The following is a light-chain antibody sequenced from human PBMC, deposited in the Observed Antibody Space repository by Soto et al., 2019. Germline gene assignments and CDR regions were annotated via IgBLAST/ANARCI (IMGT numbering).Light chain of an antibody. Sequence: EIVLTQSPATLSLSPGERATLSCRASQSVSSYLAWYQQKPGQAPRLLIYDASNRATGIPARFSGSGSGTDFTLTISSLEPEDFAVYYCQQRTNWLFTFGGGTKVDIK. CDR1: QSVSSY. J-gene: IGKJ4*01. V-gene: IGKV3-11*01. CDR3: QQRTNWLFT. CDR2: DAS.